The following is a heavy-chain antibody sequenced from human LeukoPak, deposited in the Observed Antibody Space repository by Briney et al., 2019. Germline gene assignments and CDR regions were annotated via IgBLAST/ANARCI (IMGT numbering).Heavy chain of an antibody. CDR3: ARGRSRGTIFGVVIMRDNWFDP. Sequence: KTSETLSLTCAVYGGSFSGYYWSWIRQPPGKGLEWIGEINHSGSTNYNPSLKSRVTISVDTSKNQFSLKLSSVTAADTAVYYCARGRSRGTIFGVVIMRDNWFDPWGQGTLVTVSS. J-gene: IGHJ5*02. CDR2: INHSGST. D-gene: IGHD3-3*01. V-gene: IGHV4-34*01. CDR1: GGSFSGYY.